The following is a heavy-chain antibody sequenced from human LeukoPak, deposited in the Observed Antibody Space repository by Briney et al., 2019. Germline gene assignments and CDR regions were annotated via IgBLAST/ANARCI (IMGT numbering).Heavy chain of an antibody. D-gene: IGHD6-13*01. CDR1: GFTFSSYG. CDR3: AKEKDSSSYPWNPSPGRPAQTHYYYYYGMDV. CDR2: ISYDGSNK. V-gene: IGHV3-30*18. Sequence: PGRSLRLSCAASGFTFSSYGMHWVRQAPGKGLEWVAVISYDGSNKYYADSVKGRFTISRDNSKNTLYLQMNSLRAEDTAVYYCAKEKDSSSYPWNPSPGRPAQTHYYYYYGMDVWGQGTTVTVPS. J-gene: IGHJ6*02.